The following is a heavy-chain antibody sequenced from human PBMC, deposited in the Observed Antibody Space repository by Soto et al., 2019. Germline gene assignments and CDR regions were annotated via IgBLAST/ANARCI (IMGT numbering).Heavy chain of an antibody. J-gene: IGHJ6*02. CDR1: GGTFGSYA. V-gene: IGHV1-69*01. D-gene: IGHD2-2*01. CDR2: IIPIPGTA. CDR3: ARSHGSSTSLEIYYYYYYGMDV. Sequence: QVQLVQSGAEVKQPGSSVKVSCKASGGTFGSYAISWVRQAPGQGLEWMGGIIPIPGTANYAQKFQGRVTIAADESTSTAYMELSSLRSEDTAVYYCARSHGSSTSLEIYYYYYYGMDVWGQGTTVTVSS.